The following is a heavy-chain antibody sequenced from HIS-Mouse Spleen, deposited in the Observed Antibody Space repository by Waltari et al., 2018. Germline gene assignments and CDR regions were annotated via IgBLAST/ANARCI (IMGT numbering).Heavy chain of an antibody. CDR3: AKELGVDYGGNSAAFDI. CDR1: GFTFSSYG. V-gene: IGHV3-30*18. D-gene: IGHD4-17*01. Sequence: QVQLVESGGGVVQPGRSLRLSCAASGFTFSSYGMHWVRQAPGKGLEWVAVISYDGSNKYYADSVKGRFTISRDNSKNTLYLQMNSLRAEDTAVYYCAKELGVDYGGNSAAFDIWGQGTMVTVSS. CDR2: ISYDGSNK. J-gene: IGHJ3*02.